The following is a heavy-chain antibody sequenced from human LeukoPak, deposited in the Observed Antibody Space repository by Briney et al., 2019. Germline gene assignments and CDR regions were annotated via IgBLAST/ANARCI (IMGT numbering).Heavy chain of an antibody. CDR2: IGTSSTTI. D-gene: IGHD2-2*01. CDR1: GFTFSSYT. J-gene: IGHJ4*02. CDR3: ARDRHERYCSSTSCQLLDY. Sequence: GGSLRLSCAASGFTFSSYTMDWVRQPPGKGLEWVSNIGTSSTTIYYADSVKGRFTISRDNAKNSLYLQMNSLRADDTAVYYCARDRHERYCSSTSCQLLDYWGQGTLVTVSS. V-gene: IGHV3-48*01.